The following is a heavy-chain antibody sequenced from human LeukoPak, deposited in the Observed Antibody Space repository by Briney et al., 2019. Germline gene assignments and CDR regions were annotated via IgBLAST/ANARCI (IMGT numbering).Heavy chain of an antibody. CDR1: GLAFNTYA. CDR3: ARGGLYSGYGTFDY. D-gene: IGHD5-12*01. V-gene: IGHV3-30-3*01. Sequence: GGSLRLSCAASGLAFNTYAMQWVRQTPGKGLSWVAAISYGGGNKYYADSVKARFTISRDNSKNTLYLQMNSLRAEDTAVYYCARGGLYSGYGTFDYWGQGTLVTVSS. J-gene: IGHJ4*02. CDR2: ISYGGGNK.